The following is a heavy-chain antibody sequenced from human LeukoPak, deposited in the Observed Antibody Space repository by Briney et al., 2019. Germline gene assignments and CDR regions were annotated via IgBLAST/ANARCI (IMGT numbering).Heavy chain of an antibody. Sequence: HPGGSLRLSCAASGFTFSNYTFHWVRQAPGKGLEWAASISYDGTNTYNADSVKGRFTISRDNSQNTVYLQMSSLRAEDTAFYYCARSLAYYGSSGYYLDAFNIWGQGTMVTVAS. CDR2: ISYDGTNT. CDR1: GFTFSNYT. J-gene: IGHJ3*02. CDR3: ARSLAYYGSSGYYLDAFNI. V-gene: IGHV3-30*04. D-gene: IGHD3-22*01.